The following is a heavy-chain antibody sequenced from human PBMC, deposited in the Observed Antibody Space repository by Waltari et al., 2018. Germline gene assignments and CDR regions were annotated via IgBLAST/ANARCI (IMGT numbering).Heavy chain of an antibody. D-gene: IGHD1-26*01. CDR2: VDPEEGET. V-gene: IGHV1-69-2*01. J-gene: IGHJ3*02. CDR1: GYTFTDYS. CDR3: ARSGSYSRDIDAFDI. Sequence: EVQLVQSGAEVKKPGATVKLSCKASGYTFTDYSMHWVQQAPGKGLEWMGRVDPEEGETIYAEKFQGRVTITADTSTDTAYMELSSLRSEDTAVYYCARSGSYSRDIDAFDIWGQGTMVTVSS.